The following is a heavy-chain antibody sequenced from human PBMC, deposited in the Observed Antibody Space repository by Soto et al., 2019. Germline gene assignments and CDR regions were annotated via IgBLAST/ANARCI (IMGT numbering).Heavy chain of an antibody. CDR2: VSVGGGTI. V-gene: IGHV3-23*01. D-gene: IGHD2-2*01. CDR1: GFTFSSYA. CDR3: ARYECSTSSSCYRWFDP. Sequence: GVSRTLSCGASGFTFSSYAMSWVRPAPGKGLEWVSVVSVGGGTIHYADSVKGRFTISRDNSKNTLYLQMGSLRAEDTAIYYCARYECSTSSSCYRWFDPWGQGTLVTVSS. J-gene: IGHJ5*02.